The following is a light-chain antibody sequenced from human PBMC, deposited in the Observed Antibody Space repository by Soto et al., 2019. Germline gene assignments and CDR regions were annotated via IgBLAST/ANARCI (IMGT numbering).Light chain of an antibody. CDR1: QSVISD. V-gene: IGKV3-11*01. Sequence: VLTQSPATLSLSPGDTATLSCRARQSVISDLSWYQQKPGQAPRLLIYDASNRATGIPARFSGSGAGTDFTLTISRLELEDFAVDYCQQRSNWPTTYTFGQGTKLEIK. CDR2: DAS. CDR3: QQRSNWPTTYT. J-gene: IGKJ2*01.